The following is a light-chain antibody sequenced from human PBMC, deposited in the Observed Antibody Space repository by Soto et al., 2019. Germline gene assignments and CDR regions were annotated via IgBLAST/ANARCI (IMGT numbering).Light chain of an antibody. CDR1: QSISGY. Sequence: DIQMTQSPSSLSASVGDRVTITCRASQSISGYLNWYQQKPGRAPNLLIYTAFSLQSGVPSRFSGSASGTDFNLTISSLQPEDFATYYCLQTYSTPGTFGHGTKLEIK. J-gene: IGKJ2*02. CDR3: LQTYSTPGT. CDR2: TAF. V-gene: IGKV1-39*01.